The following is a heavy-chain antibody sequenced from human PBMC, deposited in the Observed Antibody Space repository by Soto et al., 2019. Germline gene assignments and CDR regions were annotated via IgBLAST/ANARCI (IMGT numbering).Heavy chain of an antibody. Sequence: SETLSLTCTVSGVSISVSRYYWGWIRQPPGRGLEWIGNIYYSGSTYYTPALKSRVTLSVDTSKNQFSLNLNSVTAADTAVYYCARGGIPPSGYGIAYAMDVWGQGTPVTVSS. D-gene: IGHD1-26*01. V-gene: IGHV4-39*01. J-gene: IGHJ6*02. CDR3: ARGGIPPSGYGIAYAMDV. CDR1: GVSISVSRYY. CDR2: IYYSGST.